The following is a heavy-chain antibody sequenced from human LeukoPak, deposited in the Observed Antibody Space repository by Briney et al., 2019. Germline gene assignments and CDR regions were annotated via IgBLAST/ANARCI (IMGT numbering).Heavy chain of an antibody. CDR3: ARDVLAAGATGTFDI. D-gene: IGHD1-14*01. CDR1: GFTFSSYS. J-gene: IGHJ3*02. Sequence: GGSLGLSCAASGFTFSSYSMNWVRQAPGRGLEWVSYISGSSRPIYYADSVKGRFTISRDNAKNSLYLQMNSLRAEDTAVYYCARDVLAAGATGTFDIWGQGTMVTVSS. V-gene: IGHV3-48*01. CDR2: ISGSSRPI.